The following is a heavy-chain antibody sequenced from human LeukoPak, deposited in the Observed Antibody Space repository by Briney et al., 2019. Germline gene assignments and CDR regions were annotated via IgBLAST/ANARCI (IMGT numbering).Heavy chain of an antibody. CDR2: IWYDGSNK. V-gene: IGHV3-33*06. CDR3: AKTSGSYGDYLLYFDY. J-gene: IGHJ4*02. CDR1: GFTFSSYG. D-gene: IGHD4-17*01. Sequence: GRSLGLSCAASGFTFSSYGMHWVRQAPGKGLEWVAVIWYDGSNKYYADSVKGRFTVSRDNSKNTLYLQMNSLRAEDTAVYYCAKTSGSYGDYLLYFDYWGQGTLVTVSS.